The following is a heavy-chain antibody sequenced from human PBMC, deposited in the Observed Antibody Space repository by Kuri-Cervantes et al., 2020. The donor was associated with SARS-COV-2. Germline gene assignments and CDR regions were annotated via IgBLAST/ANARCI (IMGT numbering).Heavy chain of an antibody. CDR2: IIPIFGTA. V-gene: IGHV1-69*13. D-gene: IGHD1-26*01. J-gene: IGHJ6*03. CDR1: GGTFSSYA. CDR3: ARDRGSYYSTDYYYMDV. Sequence: SVKVSCKASGGTFSSYAISWVRQAPGQGLEWMGRIIPIFGTANYAQKFQGRVTITADESTSTAYMELSSLRSEDTAVYYCARDRGSYYSTDYYYMDVWGKGTTVTVSS.